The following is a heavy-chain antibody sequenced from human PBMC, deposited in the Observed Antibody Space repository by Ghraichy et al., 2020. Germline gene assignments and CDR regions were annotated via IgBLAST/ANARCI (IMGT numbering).Heavy chain of an antibody. V-gene: IGHV1-8*01. CDR3: VRTPPNWGFDY. CDR1: GYTFTSYD. J-gene: IGHJ4*02. Sequence: ASVKVSCKASGYTFTSYDINWVRQATGQGLEWMGWMNPNNANTGYAQKFQGRVTMTRTTSISTAYMELSSLRSDDTAVYYCVRTPPNWGFDYWGQGTLVTVSS. D-gene: IGHD7-27*01. CDR2: MNPNNANT.